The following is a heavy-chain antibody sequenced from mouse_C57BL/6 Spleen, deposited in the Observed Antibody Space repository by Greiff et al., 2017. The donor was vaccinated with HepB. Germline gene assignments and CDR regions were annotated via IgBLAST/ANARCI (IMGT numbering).Heavy chain of an antibody. J-gene: IGHJ3*01. V-gene: IGHV1-22*01. CDR1: GYTFTDYN. Sequence: EVKLQQSGPELVKPGASVKMSCKASGYTFTDYNMHWVKQSHGKSLEWIGYINPNNGGTSYNQKFKGKATLTVNKSSSTAYMELRSLTSEDSAVYYCAREDYYGSSYGWFAYWGQGTLVTVSA. CDR2: INPNNGGT. D-gene: IGHD1-1*01. CDR3: AREDYYGSSYGWFAY.